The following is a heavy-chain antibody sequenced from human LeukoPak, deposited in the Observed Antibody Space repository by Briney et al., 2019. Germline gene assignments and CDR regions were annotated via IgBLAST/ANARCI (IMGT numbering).Heavy chain of an antibody. CDR1: GGSINIYY. Sequence: TTSETLSLTCTVSGGSINIYYWSWIRQPAGKGLEWVGRIYTSGSTNYNPSLKTRVTMSVDTSKNQFSLKLSSVTAADTAVYYCARRATTERGHSYGLDYWGQGTLVTVSS. J-gene: IGHJ4*02. D-gene: IGHD5-18*01. CDR3: ARRATTERGHSYGLDY. V-gene: IGHV4-4*07. CDR2: IYTSGST.